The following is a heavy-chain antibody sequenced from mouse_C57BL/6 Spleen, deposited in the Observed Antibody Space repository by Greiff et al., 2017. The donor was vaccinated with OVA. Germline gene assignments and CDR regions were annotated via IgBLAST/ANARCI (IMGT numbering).Heavy chain of an antibody. V-gene: IGHV5-4*01. Sequence: EVQGVESGGGLVKPGGSLKLSCAASGFTFSSYAMSWVRQTPEKRLEWVATISDGGSYTYYPDNVKGRFTISRDNAKNNLYLQMSHLKSEDTAMYYCAKTAQAHAMDYWGQGTSVTVSS. CDR2: ISDGGSYT. CDR3: AKTAQAHAMDY. CDR1: GFTFSSYA. J-gene: IGHJ4*01. D-gene: IGHD3-2*02.